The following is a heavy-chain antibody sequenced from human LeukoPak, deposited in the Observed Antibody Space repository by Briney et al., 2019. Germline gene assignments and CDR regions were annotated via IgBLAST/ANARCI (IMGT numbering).Heavy chain of an antibody. CDR3: ARVDYTTSSPYLLPDS. V-gene: IGHV4-59*01. D-gene: IGHD6-6*01. CDR2: IYYTGST. Sequence: SETLSLTCTVSGGSIRSYYWSWIRQPPGKGLEWIGYIYYTGSTNYNPSLKSRVTTSVDTSKNQFSLKLSSVTAADTAVYYCARVDYTTSSPYLLPDSWGQGTLVTVSS. J-gene: IGHJ4*02. CDR1: GGSIRSYY.